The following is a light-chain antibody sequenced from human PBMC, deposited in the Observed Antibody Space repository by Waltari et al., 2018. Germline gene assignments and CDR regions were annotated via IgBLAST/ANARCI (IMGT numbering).Light chain of an antibody. Sequence: SYELTQPPSVSVSPGQTASITCSGDILGNKYASWYQQKPGQSPLFVIYQDTNRPSGIPERVSGSKSGNAATLTISGTQAMDEADYYCQALGTGAWVFGGGTKLTVL. J-gene: IGLJ3*02. CDR1: ILGNKY. CDR2: QDT. CDR3: QALGTGAWV. V-gene: IGLV3-1*01.